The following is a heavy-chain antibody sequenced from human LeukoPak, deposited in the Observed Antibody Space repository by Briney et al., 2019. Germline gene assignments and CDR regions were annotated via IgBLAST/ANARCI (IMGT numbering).Heavy chain of an antibody. V-gene: IGHV3-33*08. CDR2: IWYDGSNK. D-gene: IGHD3-10*01. CDR1: GFTFSSYS. CDR3: ARDQGSGSYVRYFDY. Sequence: PGGSLRLSCAASGFTFSSYSMNWVRQAPGKGLEWVAVIWYDGSNKCYADSVKGRFTISRDNSKNTLYLQMNSLRAEDTAVYYCARDQGSGSYVRYFDYWGQGTLVTVSS. J-gene: IGHJ4*02.